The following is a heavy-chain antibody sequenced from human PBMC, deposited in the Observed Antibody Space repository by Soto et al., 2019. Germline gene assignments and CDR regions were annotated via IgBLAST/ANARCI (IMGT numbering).Heavy chain of an antibody. Sequence: EVQLVESGGGLVQPGGSLRLSCAASGFSFSGYAMNWVRQAPGKGLEWVSYIGSRSTTIYYADSVKGRFTISRDNAKNLLYLQVNTLRAEDTAVYYCARSSSGYYYDMDYWGQGTLVTVSS. J-gene: IGHJ4*02. D-gene: IGHD3-22*01. CDR1: GFSFSGYA. CDR2: IGSRSTTI. V-gene: IGHV3-48*01. CDR3: ARSSSGYYYDMDY.